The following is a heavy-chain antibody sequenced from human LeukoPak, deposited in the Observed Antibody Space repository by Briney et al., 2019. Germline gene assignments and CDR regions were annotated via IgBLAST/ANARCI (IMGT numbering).Heavy chain of an antibody. Sequence: SGPRLVNPTQTLTLTCTFSGFSLSTSGVGVGWIRQPPGKALEWLALIYRNDDKRYSPSLKSRLTITKDTSKNQVVLTMTNMDPVDTATYYCAHRRVMIRDGYNYKGVYFDYWGQGTLVTVSS. CDR1: GFSLSTSGVG. CDR2: IYRNDDK. CDR3: AHRRVMIRDGYNYKGVYFDY. V-gene: IGHV2-5*01. J-gene: IGHJ4*02. D-gene: IGHD5-24*01.